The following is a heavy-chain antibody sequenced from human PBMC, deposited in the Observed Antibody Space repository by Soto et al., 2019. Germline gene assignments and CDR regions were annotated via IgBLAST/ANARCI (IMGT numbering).Heavy chain of an antibody. D-gene: IGHD1-26*01. J-gene: IGHJ4*02. CDR2: IYSGGST. CDR1: GFTVSSNY. V-gene: IGHV3-53*01. Sequence: GGSLRLSCAASGFTVSSNYMSWVRQAPGKGLEWVSVIYSGGSTYYADSVKGRFTISRDNSKSTLYLQMNSLRAEDTAVYYCARSPMGATYFDYWGQGTLVTVSS. CDR3: ARSPMGATYFDY.